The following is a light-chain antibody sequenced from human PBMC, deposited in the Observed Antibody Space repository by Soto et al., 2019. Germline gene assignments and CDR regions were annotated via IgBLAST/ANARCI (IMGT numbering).Light chain of an antibody. CDR3: TSHSSSGTLEV. Sequence: QSALTQPASVSGSPGQSITISCNGTSSDIGGSNWVSWYQQHPGRAPKLIIFVVSGRPSGVSDRFSGSRSDNTASLTISGLQAEDEADYYCTSHSSSGTLEVFGTGTKLTVL. CDR2: VVS. V-gene: IGLV2-14*01. J-gene: IGLJ1*01. CDR1: SSDIGGSNW.